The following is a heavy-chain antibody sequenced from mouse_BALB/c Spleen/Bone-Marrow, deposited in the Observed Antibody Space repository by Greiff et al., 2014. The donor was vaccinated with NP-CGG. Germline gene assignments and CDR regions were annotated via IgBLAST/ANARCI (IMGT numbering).Heavy chain of an antibody. CDR3: ARDGGLRGYAVDY. V-gene: IGHV3-5*02. D-gene: IGHD2-4*01. CDR1: GISITTGNYR. Sequence: EVQLQQSGPGLVKPSQTVSLTCTVTGISITTGNYRWSWIRQFPGNKLEWIGYIYYSGTITYNPSLTSRTTITRDTSKNQFFLEMNSLTAEDTATYYCARDGGLRGYAVDYWGQGTSVTVSS. J-gene: IGHJ4*01. CDR2: IYYSGTI.